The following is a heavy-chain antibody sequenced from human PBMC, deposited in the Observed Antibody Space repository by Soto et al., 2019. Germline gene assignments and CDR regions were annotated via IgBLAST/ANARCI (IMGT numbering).Heavy chain of an antibody. D-gene: IGHD4-4*01. J-gene: IGHJ4*02. CDR2: ISYSGST. CDR3: ARAYSKVYFDY. V-gene: IGHV4-61*08. CDR1: GGSVTNGGYY. Sequence: TSETLSLTCTVSGGSVTNGGYYWTWIRQPPGKGLEWIGYISYSGSTTYNPSLKSRVTVSQDTSKNQFSLKVRSVTTADTAVYYCARAYSKVYFDYWGQGTLVTVSS.